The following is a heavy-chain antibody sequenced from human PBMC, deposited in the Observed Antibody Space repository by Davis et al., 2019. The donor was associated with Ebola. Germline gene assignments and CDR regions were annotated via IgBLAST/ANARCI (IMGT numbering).Heavy chain of an antibody. CDR1: GGSFSGYY. J-gene: IGHJ4*02. D-gene: IGHD1-1*01. CDR3: ANDIYN. Sequence: SETLSLTCAVYGGSFSGYYWTWIRQSPGKGLEWIGEVNQSGGASYNPSLTSRVTISVDTSKNQFSLKVNSVTAADTAVYYCANDIYNWGQGTRVTVSS. CDR2: VNQSGGA. V-gene: IGHV4-34*01.